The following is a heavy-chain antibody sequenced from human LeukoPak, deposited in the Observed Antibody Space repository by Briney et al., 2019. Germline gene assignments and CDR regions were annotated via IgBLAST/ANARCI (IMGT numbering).Heavy chain of an antibody. CDR3: ARRAPGKLAADY. Sequence: ASVKVSCKASGYTFTNYGISWVRQAPGQGLEWMGWSGPHNVNTNYAQKFQDRITMTTDTSTSTAYMELRSLRSDDTAMYYCARRAPGKLAADYWGQGTLVTVSS. CDR2: SGPHNVNT. V-gene: IGHV1-18*01. CDR1: GYTFTNYG. D-gene: IGHD1-1*01. J-gene: IGHJ4*02.